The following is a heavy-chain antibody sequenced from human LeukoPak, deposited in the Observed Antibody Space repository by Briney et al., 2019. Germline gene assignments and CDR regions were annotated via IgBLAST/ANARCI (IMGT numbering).Heavy chain of an antibody. Sequence: PSDTLSLTCTVSGGSMSSSSYYWGWIRQPPGKGLEWIGSIYYSGSTYYNPSLKSRVTISVDTSKNQFSLKLSSVTAADTAVYYCARESVPGISGGYFDYWGQGALATVSS. CDR1: GGSMSSSSYY. V-gene: IGHV4-39*07. D-gene: IGHD6-19*01. J-gene: IGHJ4*02. CDR2: IYYSGST. CDR3: ARESVPGISGGYFDY.